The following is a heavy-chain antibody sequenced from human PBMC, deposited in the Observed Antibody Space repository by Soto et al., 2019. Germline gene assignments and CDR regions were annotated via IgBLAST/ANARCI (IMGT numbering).Heavy chain of an antibody. CDR3: VKYRDYSYYYGMDV. Sequence: GGSLRLSCAASGFTFDDYAMHWVRQAPGKGLEWVPAISCSSGSIDYADSVKGRFTISRDNSKNTLYLQMNSLRAEDTAVYYCVKYRDYSYYYGMDVWGPGTTVTVSS. V-gene: IGHV3-9*01. CDR1: GFTFDDYA. J-gene: IGHJ6*02. CDR2: ISCSSGSI. D-gene: IGHD2-21*02.